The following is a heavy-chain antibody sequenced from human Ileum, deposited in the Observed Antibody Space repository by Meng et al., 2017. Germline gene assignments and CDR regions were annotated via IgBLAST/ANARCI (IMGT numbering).Heavy chain of an antibody. J-gene: IGHJ4*02. D-gene: IGHD3-22*01. V-gene: IGHV3-53*02. CDR1: GFTVSSNY. CDR3: VREQYESKGH. Sequence: VGWGETGGGWIQPGGSLRRSCAASGFTVSSNYMSWVRQAPGKGLEWVSVIYSGGSTYYADSVKGRLTISRDNSRNTLYLQMNSLRADDTAVYYCVREQYESKGHWGQGTLVTVSS. CDR2: IYSGGST.